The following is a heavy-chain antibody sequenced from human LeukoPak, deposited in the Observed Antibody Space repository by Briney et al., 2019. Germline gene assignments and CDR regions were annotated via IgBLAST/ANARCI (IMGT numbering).Heavy chain of an antibody. CDR1: GGTFSSYT. Sequence: SVKVSCKTSGGTFSSYTISWVRQAPGQGLEWMGGIIPIFGTPHYAQRFQDRVTITADASTSTAYMELSSLRSEDTAVYYCARAYMTATRHFDSWGQGTLVTVSS. CDR2: IIPIFGTP. J-gene: IGHJ4*02. CDR3: ARAYMTATRHFDS. V-gene: IGHV1-69*13. D-gene: IGHD2-21*02.